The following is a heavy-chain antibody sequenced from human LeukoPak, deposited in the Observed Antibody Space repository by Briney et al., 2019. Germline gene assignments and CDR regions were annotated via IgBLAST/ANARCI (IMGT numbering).Heavy chain of an antibody. Sequence: GASVKVSCKASGYTFTSYGISWVRQAPGQGLEWMGWVSAYNGNTNYAQKLQGRVTMTTDTSTSTAYMELRSLRSDDTAVYYCARDNLISGYYGSGSYNYWGQGTLVTVSS. CDR1: GYTFTSYG. CDR3: ARDNLISGYYGSGSYNY. J-gene: IGHJ4*02. CDR2: VSAYNGNT. V-gene: IGHV1-18*01. D-gene: IGHD3-10*01.